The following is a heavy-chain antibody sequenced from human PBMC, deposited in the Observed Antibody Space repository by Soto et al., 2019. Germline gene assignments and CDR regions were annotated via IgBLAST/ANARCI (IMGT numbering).Heavy chain of an antibody. D-gene: IGHD1-26*01. V-gene: IGHV1-2*02. CDR1: GYTFTGYY. CDR2: INPNSGGT. CDR3: ARLKIRSGSYYSFDY. J-gene: IGHJ4*02. Sequence: GASVKVSCKASGYTFTGYYMHWVRQAPGQGLEWMGWINPNSGGTNYAQKFQGMVTMTRDTSISTAYMELSRLRSDDTAVYYCARLKIRSGSYYSFDYWGQGTLVTVSS.